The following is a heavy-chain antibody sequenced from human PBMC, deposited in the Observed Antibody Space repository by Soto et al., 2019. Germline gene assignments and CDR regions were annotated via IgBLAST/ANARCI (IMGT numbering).Heavy chain of an antibody. Sequence: ASVKVSCKASGYTFTSYGISWVRQAPGQGLEWMGWISAYNGYTNYAQKLQGRVTMTTDTSTSTAYMELRSLRSDDTAVYYCARDGRYDFWSGYFNYYYYYMDVWGKGTTVTVSS. CDR3: ARDGRYDFWSGYFNYYYYYMDV. V-gene: IGHV1-18*01. J-gene: IGHJ6*03. D-gene: IGHD3-3*01. CDR2: ISAYNGYT. CDR1: GYTFTSYG.